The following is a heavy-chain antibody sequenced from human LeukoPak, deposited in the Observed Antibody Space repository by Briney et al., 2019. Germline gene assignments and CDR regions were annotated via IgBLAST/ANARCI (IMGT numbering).Heavy chain of an antibody. Sequence: PGGSLRLSCAASVFTFSNAWMSWVRQAPGKGLEWAGRIKSKTDGGTTDYAAPAKGRFTISRDDSKNTLYLQMNSLKTEDTAVYYCTTDYYGSGSYYNTLLSLFDYWGQGTLVTVSS. J-gene: IGHJ4*02. D-gene: IGHD3-10*01. CDR2: IKSKTDGGTT. CDR3: TTDYYGSGSYYNTLLSLFDY. CDR1: VFTFSNAW. V-gene: IGHV3-15*01.